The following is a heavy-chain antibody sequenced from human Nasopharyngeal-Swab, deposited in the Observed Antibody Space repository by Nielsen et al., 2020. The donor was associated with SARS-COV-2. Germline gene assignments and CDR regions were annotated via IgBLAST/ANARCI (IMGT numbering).Heavy chain of an antibody. J-gene: IGHJ4*02. D-gene: IGHD1-7*01. Sequence: SETLSLTCAVSDGSISSGGYSWSWIRQPPGKGLEWIGYIYHSGSTYYNPSLKSRVTISVDRSKNQFSLKLSSVTAADTAVYYCARRERTNWNYGYWGQGTLVTVSS. CDR2: IYHSGST. CDR1: DGSISSGGYS. CDR3: ARRERTNWNYGY. V-gene: IGHV4-30-2*01.